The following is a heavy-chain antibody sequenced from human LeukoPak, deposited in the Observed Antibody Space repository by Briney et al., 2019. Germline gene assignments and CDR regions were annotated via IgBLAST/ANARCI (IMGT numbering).Heavy chain of an antibody. V-gene: IGHV4-39*01. Sequence: KPSETLSLTCTVSGGSISSSSYYWGWIRQPPGKGLEWIGSICYSGSTYYNPSLKSRVTISVDTSKNPFSLTLSSVTAADTAVYYCARLRPADSSSLHYYYMDVWGKGTTVTISS. CDR3: ARLRPADSSSLHYYYMDV. CDR1: GGSISSSSYY. CDR2: ICYSGST. J-gene: IGHJ6*03. D-gene: IGHD6-13*01.